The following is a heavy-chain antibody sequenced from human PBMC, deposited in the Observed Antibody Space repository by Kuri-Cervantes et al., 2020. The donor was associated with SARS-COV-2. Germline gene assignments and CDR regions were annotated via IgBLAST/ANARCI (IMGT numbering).Heavy chain of an antibody. Sequence: GESLKISCAASGFTFSSYAKSWVRQAPGKGLEWVAFIRYDGSNKYYADSVKGRFTISRDNSKNTLYLQMNSLRAEDTAVYYCAKDPSPYSVLLWFGEFGFDYWGQGTLVTVSS. CDR1: GFTFSSYA. D-gene: IGHD3-10*01. CDR3: AKDPSPYSVLLWFGEFGFDY. V-gene: IGHV3-30*02. J-gene: IGHJ4*02. CDR2: IRYDGSNK.